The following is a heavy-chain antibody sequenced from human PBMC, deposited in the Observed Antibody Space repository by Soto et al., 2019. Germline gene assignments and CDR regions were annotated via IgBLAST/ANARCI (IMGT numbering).Heavy chain of an antibody. CDR2: IYYSGST. CDR1: GGSISSGDYY. Sequence: SETLSLTCTVSGGSISSGDYYWSWIRQPPGKGLEWIGYIYYSGSTYYNPSLKSRVTISEDTSKNQFSLKLSSVTAADTAVYYCAGTYYYDSSGYYVGYWGQGTLVTVSS. V-gene: IGHV4-30-4*01. CDR3: AGTYYYDSSGYYVGY. D-gene: IGHD3-22*01. J-gene: IGHJ4*02.